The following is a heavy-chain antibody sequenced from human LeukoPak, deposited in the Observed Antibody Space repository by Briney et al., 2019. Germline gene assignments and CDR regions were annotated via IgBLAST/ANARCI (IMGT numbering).Heavy chain of an antibody. CDR1: GGSISSYY. J-gene: IGHJ4*02. CDR2: IYYSGST. Sequence: SEALSLTCTVSGGSISSYYWSWIRQPPGKGLEWIGYIYYSGSTNYNPSLKSRVTISVDTSKNQFSLKLSSVTAADTAVYYCAREESYGVHAGWGQGTLVTVSS. D-gene: IGHD4-17*01. CDR3: AREESYGVHAG. V-gene: IGHV4-59*01.